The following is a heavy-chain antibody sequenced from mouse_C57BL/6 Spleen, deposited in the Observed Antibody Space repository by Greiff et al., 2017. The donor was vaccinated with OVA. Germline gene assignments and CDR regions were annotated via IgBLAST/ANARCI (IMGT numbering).Heavy chain of an antibody. Sequence: VQLQQPGAELVKPGASVKMSCKASGYTFTSYWITWVKQRPGQGLEWIGDIYPGSGSTNYNEKLKSKATLTVDTSSSTAYMQLSSLTSEDSAVYYCARYYYGLYYFDYWGQGTTLTVSS. CDR2: IYPGSGST. CDR1: GYTFTSYW. J-gene: IGHJ2*01. V-gene: IGHV1-55*01. CDR3: ARYYYGLYYFDY. D-gene: IGHD1-1*01.